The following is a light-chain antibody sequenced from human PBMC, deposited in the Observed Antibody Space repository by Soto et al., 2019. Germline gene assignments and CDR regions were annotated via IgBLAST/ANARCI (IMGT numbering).Light chain of an antibody. CDR3: NSYTRSTTNYV. CDR2: EVS. J-gene: IGLJ1*01. V-gene: IGLV2-14*01. Sequence: QSALTQPASVSGSPGQSITFSCTGTSSDIGGYNYVSWYQQHPGKAPKLMIYEVSNRPSGVSDRFSGAKSDNTASLTISGLQDEDEADYYCNSYTRSTTNYVFGTGTKFTVL. CDR1: SSDIGGYNY.